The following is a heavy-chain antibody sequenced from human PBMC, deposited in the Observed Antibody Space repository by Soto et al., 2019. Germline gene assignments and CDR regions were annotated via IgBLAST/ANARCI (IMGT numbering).Heavy chain of an antibody. CDR3: ASIAAPGTTHFDF. CDR2: IYYSGNT. CDR1: GGSLGSSSYY. V-gene: IGHV4-39*01. D-gene: IGHD6-13*01. Sequence: QLQLQESGPGLLRPSETLSLTCTVSGGSLGSSSYYWGWIRQSPGKGLEWLGNIYYSGNTFYNPSLKSRVTISVDTSTNQLYRHLTPVTAADTAIFYCASIAAPGTTHFDFWGQGTLVTVSS. J-gene: IGHJ4*02.